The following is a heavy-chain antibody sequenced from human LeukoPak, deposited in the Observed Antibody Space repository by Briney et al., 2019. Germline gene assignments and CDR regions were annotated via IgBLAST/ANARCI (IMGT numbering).Heavy chain of an antibody. J-gene: IGHJ6*02. CDR1: GYTFTSYY. CDR3: ARGHSAYDFWSGYLGYYYYGMDV. CDR2: MNPNSGNT. Sequence: ASVKVSCKASGYTFTSYYMHWVRQAPGQGLEWMGWMNPNSGNTGYAQKFQGRVTMTRNTSISTAYMELSSLRSEDTAVYYCARGHSAYDFWSGYLGYYYYGMDVWGQGTTVTVSS. V-gene: IGHV1-8*02. D-gene: IGHD3-3*01.